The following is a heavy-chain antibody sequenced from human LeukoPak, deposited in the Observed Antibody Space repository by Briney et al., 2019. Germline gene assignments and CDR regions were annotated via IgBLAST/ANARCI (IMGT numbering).Heavy chain of an antibody. CDR2: IPYDGSNK. J-gene: IGHJ4*02. D-gene: IGHD2-15*01. CDR1: GFTFSNYA. Sequence: PGRSLRLSCAASGFTFSNYAMHWVRQAPDKGLEWVAVIPYDGSNKYYADSVKGRFTISRDNSKNTLYLQMNSLRAEDTAVYYCARAKSTSGLVVVVAATLLFDYWGQGTLVTVSS. CDR3: ARAKSTSGLVVVVAATLLFDY. V-gene: IGHV3-30*04.